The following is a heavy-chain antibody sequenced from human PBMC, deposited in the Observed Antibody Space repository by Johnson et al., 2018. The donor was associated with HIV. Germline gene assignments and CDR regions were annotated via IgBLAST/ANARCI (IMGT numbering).Heavy chain of an antibody. CDR2: IHWNGGST. CDR3: ARDRLWFGESDAFDI. J-gene: IGHJ3*02. D-gene: IGHD3-10*01. Sequence: MLLVESGGVVVRPGESLRLSCAASGFTFDDYGMSWVRQAPGKGLEWVSGIHWNGGSTGYADSVMGRFTISRDKAKNSLYLQMNSLRAEDTAVYYCARDRLWFGESDAFDIWGQGTMLTVSS. V-gene: IGHV3-20*04. CDR1: GFTFDDYG.